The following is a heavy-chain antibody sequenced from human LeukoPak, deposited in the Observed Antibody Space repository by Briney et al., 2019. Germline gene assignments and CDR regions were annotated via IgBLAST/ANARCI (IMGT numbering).Heavy chain of an antibody. V-gene: IGHV5-51*01. CDR3: ARREYDFWSGNLDYFDY. CDR1: GYSFTSYW. CDR2: IYPGDSDT. Sequence: GESLKISCKGSGYSFTSYWIGWVRRMPGKCLEWMGIIYPGDSDTRYSPSFQGQVTISADKSISTAYLQWSSLKASDTAMYYCARREYDFWSGNLDYFDYWGQGTLVTVSS. D-gene: IGHD3-3*01. J-gene: IGHJ4*02.